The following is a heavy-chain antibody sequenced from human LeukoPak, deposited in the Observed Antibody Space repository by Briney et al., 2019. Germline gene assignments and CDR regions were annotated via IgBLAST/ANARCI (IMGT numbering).Heavy chain of an antibody. D-gene: IGHD3-22*01. CDR3: ARHNSYYYDSSGYSFDY. V-gene: IGHV4-39*01. CDR2: IYYSGST. Sequence: SETLSLTCTVSGGSISSYYWGWIRQPPGKGLEWIGSIYYSGSTYYNPSLKSRVTISVDTSKNQFSLKLSSVTAADTAVYYCARHNSYYYDSSGYSFDYWGQGTLVTVSS. J-gene: IGHJ4*02. CDR1: GGSISSYY.